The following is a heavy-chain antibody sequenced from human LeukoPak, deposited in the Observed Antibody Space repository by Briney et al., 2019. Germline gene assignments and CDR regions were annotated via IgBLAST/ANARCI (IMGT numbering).Heavy chain of an antibody. CDR3: ARELPYDYVWGSYRPLAFDI. CDR1: GGSISSYY. D-gene: IGHD3-16*02. J-gene: IGHJ3*02. Sequence: SETLSLTCTVSGGSISSYYWSWIRQPAGKGLECIGRIYTSGSTNYNPSLKSRVTMSVDTSKNQFSLKLSSVTAADTAVYYCARELPYDYVWGSYRPLAFDIWGQGTMVTVSS. V-gene: IGHV4-4*07. CDR2: IYTSGST.